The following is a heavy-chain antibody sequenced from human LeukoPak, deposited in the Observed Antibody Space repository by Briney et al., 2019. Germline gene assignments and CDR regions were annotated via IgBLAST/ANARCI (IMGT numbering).Heavy chain of an antibody. Sequence: PGGSLRLSCAASGFTFSSYAMSWVRQAPGKGLEWVSAISGSDTTHYAASVKGRFTISRDNSKNTLYLQMNSLRAEDTAVYYCARWDGYGDYWGQGTLVTVSS. D-gene: IGHD5-24*01. CDR2: ISGSDTT. CDR1: GFTFSSYA. CDR3: ARWDGYGDY. V-gene: IGHV3-23*01. J-gene: IGHJ4*02.